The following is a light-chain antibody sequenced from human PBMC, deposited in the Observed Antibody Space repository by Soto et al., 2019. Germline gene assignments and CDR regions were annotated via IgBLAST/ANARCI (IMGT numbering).Light chain of an antibody. CDR1: QSVSSY. V-gene: IGKV3-11*01. J-gene: IGKJ3*01. CDR2: DAS. Sequence: EIVLTQSPATLSLSPGDRATLSCRASQSVSSYLTWYQQKPGQAPRLLIYDASNRATGIPARFSGSGSGTIFTFTFSSLEPEDFALYYCQQRRNGPLTLGPGTKVDIK. CDR3: QQRRNGPLT.